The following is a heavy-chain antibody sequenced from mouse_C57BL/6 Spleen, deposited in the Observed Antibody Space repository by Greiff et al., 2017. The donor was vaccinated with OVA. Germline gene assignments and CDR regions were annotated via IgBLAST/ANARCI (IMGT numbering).Heavy chain of an antibody. CDR3: TRDMDWDVRFAY. Sequence: EVKLVESGEGLVKPGGSLKLSCAASGFTFSSYAMSWVRQTPEKRLEWVAYISSGGDYIYYADTVKGRFTISRDNARNTLYLQMSGLKSEDTAMYYCTRDMDWDVRFAYWGQGTLVTVSA. D-gene: IGHD4-1*01. V-gene: IGHV5-9-1*02. CDR1: GFTFSSYA. J-gene: IGHJ3*01. CDR2: ISSGGDYI.